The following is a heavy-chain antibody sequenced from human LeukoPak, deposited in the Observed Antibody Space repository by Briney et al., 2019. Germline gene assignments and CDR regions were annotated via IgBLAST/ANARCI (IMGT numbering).Heavy chain of an antibody. CDR2: SSSSGTSI. J-gene: IGHJ4*02. Sequence: GGSLRLSCAASGFTFSSYEMNWVRQAPGKGLEWISYSSSSGTSIYYADSVKGRFTISRDNSKNTLYLQMNSLRAEDTAVYYCARIFYCGGDCRWGQGTLVTVPS. D-gene: IGHD2-21*01. CDR3: ARIFYCGGDCR. V-gene: IGHV3-48*03. CDR1: GFTFSSYE.